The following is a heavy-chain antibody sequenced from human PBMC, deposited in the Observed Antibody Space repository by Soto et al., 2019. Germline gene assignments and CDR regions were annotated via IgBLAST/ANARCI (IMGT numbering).Heavy chain of an antibody. Sequence: GESLKISCKGSGYTFTNNWVGWVRQMPGKGLEWMGIIYPGDSDSSYSPSFQGQVTISADKSINTAYLHWSSLKASDTAIYYCAKPDGYCSTTTCSNLDYWGQGTQVTVSS. CDR2: IYPGDSDS. CDR3: AKPDGYCSTTTCSNLDY. D-gene: IGHD2-2*01. J-gene: IGHJ4*02. V-gene: IGHV5-51*01. CDR1: GYTFTNNW.